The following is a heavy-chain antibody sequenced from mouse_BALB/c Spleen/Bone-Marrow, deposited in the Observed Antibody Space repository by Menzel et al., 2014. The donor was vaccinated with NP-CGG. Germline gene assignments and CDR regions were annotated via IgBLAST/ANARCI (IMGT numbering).Heavy chain of an antibody. CDR1: GYSFTSYW. D-gene: IGHD1-1*01. J-gene: IGHJ2*01. Sequence: VQLQQSGTVLARPGASVKMSCKASGYSFTSYWMHWVKQRPGQGLEWIGAIYPGNSDTSYNQKFKGKAKLTAVTSASTAYMELSSLTNEDSAVYYCTKEWYYGFDYWGQGTALTVSP. CDR3: TKEWYYGFDY. CDR2: IYPGNSDT. V-gene: IGHV1-5*01.